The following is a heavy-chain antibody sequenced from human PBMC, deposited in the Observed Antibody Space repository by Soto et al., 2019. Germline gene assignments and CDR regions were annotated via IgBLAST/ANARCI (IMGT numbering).Heavy chain of an antibody. CDR1: GGSFRRHA. J-gene: IGHJ6*02. CDR3: ATDPDPTVTTPGVGVDG. CDR2: IIPVFDTA. Sequence: QVQLMQSGPEVKTPGSSVKVSCRASGGSFRRHAISWVRQAPGQGLEWMGGIIPVFDTANYSERFRGRLTVTADESTNTAYKDLSSLTSEDTAVYYCATDPDPTVTTPGVGVDGWGHGKRVNVSS. V-gene: IGHV1-69*01. D-gene: IGHD4-17*01.